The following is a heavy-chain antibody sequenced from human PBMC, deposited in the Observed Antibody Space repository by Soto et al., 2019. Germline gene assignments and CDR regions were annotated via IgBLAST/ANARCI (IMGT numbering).Heavy chain of an antibody. Sequence: QLQLQESGPGLVKPSETLSLTCTVSGGSISSSSYYWGWIRPPPGKGLEWMGSIYYSGSTYYNPYLKSRVTISVDTANTQLSLKLRSVTDADTAVYYCARHVGLGIEARPKWFHPWGQGTLVTVSS. CDR2: IYYSGST. V-gene: IGHV4-39*01. CDR3: ARHVGLGIEARPKWFHP. J-gene: IGHJ5*02. D-gene: IGHD6-6*01. CDR1: GGSISSSSYY.